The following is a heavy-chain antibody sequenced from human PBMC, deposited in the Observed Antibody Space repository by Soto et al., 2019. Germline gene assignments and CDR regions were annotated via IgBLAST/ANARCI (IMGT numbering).Heavy chain of an antibody. V-gene: IGHV3-23*01. CDR1: RFTFSSYA. Sequence: GGSLRLSCAASRFTFSSYAMSWVRQAPGKGLEWVSSISGNGGNTYYADYVKGRFTISRDNSKNTLYLQMNSLRAEDTAVYYCAKNSENFGDSKYDYWGQGTLVTVSS. CDR2: ISGNGGNT. CDR3: AKNSENFGDSKYDY. D-gene: IGHD4-17*01. J-gene: IGHJ4*02.